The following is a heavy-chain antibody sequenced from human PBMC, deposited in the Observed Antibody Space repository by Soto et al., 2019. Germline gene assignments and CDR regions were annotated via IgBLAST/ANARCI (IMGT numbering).Heavy chain of an antibody. Sequence: QVQLQQWGAGLLKPSETLSLTCAVYGESFSGYFWNWIRQPPGKGLEWIGEINHSGSTNYNPSLKSRVTISVDTSKNQFSLKLSSVTAADKALYYCARGFHYGSGDKGLDVWGQGTTVTVSS. V-gene: IGHV4-34*01. CDR3: ARGFHYGSGDKGLDV. J-gene: IGHJ6*02. D-gene: IGHD3-10*01. CDR2: INHSGST. CDR1: GESFSGYF.